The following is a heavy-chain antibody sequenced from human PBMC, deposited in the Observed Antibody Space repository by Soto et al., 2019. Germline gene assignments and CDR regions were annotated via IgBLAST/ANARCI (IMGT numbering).Heavy chain of an antibody. J-gene: IGHJ6*02. CDR2: IVVGSGNT. CDR3: AAPVLRFLEWQTDAYGMDV. Sequence: SVKVSCKASGFTFTSSAVQWVRQARGQSLEWIGWIVVGSGNTNYAQKFQERVTITRDMSTSTAYMELSSLRSEDTAVYYCAAPVLRFLEWQTDAYGMDVWGQGTTVTVSS. V-gene: IGHV1-58*01. D-gene: IGHD3-3*01. CDR1: GFTFTSSA.